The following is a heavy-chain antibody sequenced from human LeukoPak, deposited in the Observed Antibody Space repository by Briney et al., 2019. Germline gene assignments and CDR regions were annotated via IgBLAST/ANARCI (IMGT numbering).Heavy chain of an antibody. CDR3: ARDRVIGHYYYGMDV. V-gene: IGHV1-2*02. Sequence: ASVRVSCKASGYTLSGYYIHWVRQAPGQGLEWMGWINPNNGDRNSAQKFQGRVTMTRATSITTAYMELSRLISDATAVYYCARDRVIGHYYYGMDVWGQGTTVTVSS. CDR1: GYTLSGYY. CDR2: INPNNGDR. J-gene: IGHJ6*02. D-gene: IGHD3-22*01.